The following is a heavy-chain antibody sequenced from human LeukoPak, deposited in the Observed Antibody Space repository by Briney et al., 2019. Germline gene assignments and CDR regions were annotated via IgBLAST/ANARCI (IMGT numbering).Heavy chain of an antibody. J-gene: IGHJ3*02. CDR2: IIPIFATA. CDR1: GGTFSTSA. V-gene: IGHV1-69*13. CDR3: ARDAPSETSVASAFDI. D-gene: IGHD5-12*01. Sequence: SVKVSCKASGGTFSTSAISWVRQAPGQGLEWVGGIIPIFATANYAQKFQGRVTITADVSTNTAYLHMSSLISEDTAVYFCARDAPSETSVASAFDIWGQGTMVTVSS.